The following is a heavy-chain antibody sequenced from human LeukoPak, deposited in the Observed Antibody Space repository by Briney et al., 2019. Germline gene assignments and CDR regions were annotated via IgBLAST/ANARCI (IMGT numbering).Heavy chain of an antibody. D-gene: IGHD6-13*01. CDR3: ARVSQLVAWFDP. Sequence: SETLSLTCAVYGGSFSGYYWSWIRQPPGKGLEWIGEINHSGSANYNPSLKSRVTISVDTSKNQFSLKLSSVTAADTAVYYCARVSQLVAWFDPWGQGTLVTVSS. CDR1: GGSFSGYY. V-gene: IGHV4-34*01. CDR2: INHSGSA. J-gene: IGHJ5*02.